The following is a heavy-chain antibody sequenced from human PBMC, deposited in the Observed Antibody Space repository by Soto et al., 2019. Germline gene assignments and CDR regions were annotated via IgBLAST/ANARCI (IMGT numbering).Heavy chain of an antibody. CDR1: GYTFTSYG. V-gene: IGHV1-18*01. D-gene: IGHD5-12*01. Sequence: ASVKVSCKASGYTFTSYGISWVRQAPGQGLEWMGWISAYNGNTNYAQKLQGRVTMTTDTSTSTAYMELRSLRSDDTAVYYCARVYSGYDYDCDRWGGGSCYYHYWGQGTLVTVSS. CDR3: ARVYSGYDYDCDRWGGGSCYYHY. J-gene: IGHJ4*02. CDR2: ISAYNGNT.